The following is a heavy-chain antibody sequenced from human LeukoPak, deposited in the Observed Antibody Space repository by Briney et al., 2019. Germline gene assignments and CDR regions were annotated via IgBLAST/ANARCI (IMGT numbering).Heavy chain of an antibody. J-gene: IGHJ5*02. CDR2: IIPIFGTA. CDR3: ARSEQQLARWPYNWFDP. D-gene: IGHD6-13*01. Sequence: SVKVSCKASGGTFSSYAISWVRQAPGQGLEWMGGIIPIFGTANYAQKFQGRVTITTDESTSTAYMELSSLRSEDTAVYYCARSEQQLARWPYNWFDPWGQGTLVTVSS. V-gene: IGHV1-69*05. CDR1: GGTFSSYA.